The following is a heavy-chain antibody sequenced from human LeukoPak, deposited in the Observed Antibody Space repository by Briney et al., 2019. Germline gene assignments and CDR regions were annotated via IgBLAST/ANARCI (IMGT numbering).Heavy chain of an antibody. D-gene: IGHD6-13*01. Sequence: PGGSLRLSCAASGFTFSSYWMSWVRQAPGKGLEWVANIKQDGSEKYYVDSVKGRFTISRDNAKNSLYLQMNSLRAEDTAVYYCARGQNSSWYRYYYYYGMDVWGKGTTVTVSS. CDR3: ARGQNSSWYRYYYYYGMDV. CDR2: IKQDGSEK. V-gene: IGHV3-7*03. CDR1: GFTFSSYW. J-gene: IGHJ6*04.